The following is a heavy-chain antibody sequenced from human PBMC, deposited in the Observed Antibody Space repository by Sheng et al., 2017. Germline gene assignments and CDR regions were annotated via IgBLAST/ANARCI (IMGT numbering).Heavy chain of an antibody. CDR3: GRGGGIAVSDT. V-gene: IGHV4-38-2*02. CDR1: GDSITSVVY. J-gene: IGHJ5*02. CDR2: SIILGEP. D-gene: IGHD6-19*01. Sequence: QLHLQESGPGLVKPSETLSLTCTVSGDSITSVVYWNWIRQPPGKGRGVDWDVSIILGEPTSTRPSRVESSSPWTPSRNQFSLEVTSLSAADTAVYYCGRGGGIAVSDTWGQGTLVTVSS.